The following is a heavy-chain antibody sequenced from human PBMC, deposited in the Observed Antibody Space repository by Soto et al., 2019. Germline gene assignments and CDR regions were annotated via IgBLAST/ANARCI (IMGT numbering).Heavy chain of an antibody. V-gene: IGHV4-4*02. CDR2: ISHTGTT. Sequence: SETLSLTCTVSGDSITSSYWWSLVRQPPGRGLEWIGKISHTGTTYYNPSLESRITISVEKSKNQFSLKLSSVTAADTAVYYCARGSYYYDSSGYYHYWGQGTLVTVSS. J-gene: IGHJ4*02. D-gene: IGHD3-22*01. CDR3: ARGSYYYDSSGYYHY. CDR1: GDSITSSYW.